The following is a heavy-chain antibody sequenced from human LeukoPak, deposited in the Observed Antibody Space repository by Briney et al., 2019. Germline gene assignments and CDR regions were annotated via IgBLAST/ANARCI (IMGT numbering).Heavy chain of an antibody. CDR3: ARVVWGGDYHYSMDV. CDR1: GGSIRSGTDY. CDR2: IYMSGST. V-gene: IGHV4-61*02. J-gene: IGHJ6*03. D-gene: IGHD7-27*01. Sequence: PSQTLSLTCSVSGGSIRSGTDYWSWVRQPPGKGLEWIGRIYMSGSTDYNPSFKSRVTMSVDTSKNQLSLKLRSVTAADTAVYYCARVVWGGDYHYSMDVWGKGTTVIVSS.